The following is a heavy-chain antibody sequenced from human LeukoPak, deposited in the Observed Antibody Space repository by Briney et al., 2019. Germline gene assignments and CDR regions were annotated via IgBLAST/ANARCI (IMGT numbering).Heavy chain of an antibody. Sequence: GGSLRLSCAASGFTFSSNWMTWVRQAPGKGLEWVANIKEDGSEKYYVDSVKGRFTISRDNAKNSLYLQMNSLRADDTAVYCCAKDTPVAGYDYWGQGTLVTVSS. D-gene: IGHD1-1*01. CDR2: IKEDGSEK. J-gene: IGHJ4*02. V-gene: IGHV3-7*01. CDR3: AKDTPVAGYDY. CDR1: GFTFSSNW.